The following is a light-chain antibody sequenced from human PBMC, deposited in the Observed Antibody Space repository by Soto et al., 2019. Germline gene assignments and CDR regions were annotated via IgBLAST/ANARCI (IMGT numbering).Light chain of an antibody. Sequence: EIQMTQSPASLSASVGDRVTITCRASQGIRNFVAWYQQKPGKAPKLLLYAASTLQSGVPSRFSGSGSGTDFTLTINSLQPEDVATYSCQKYSSVPVFGPGTKVEIK. J-gene: IGKJ3*01. CDR2: AAS. V-gene: IGKV1-27*01. CDR3: QKYSSVPV. CDR1: QGIRNF.